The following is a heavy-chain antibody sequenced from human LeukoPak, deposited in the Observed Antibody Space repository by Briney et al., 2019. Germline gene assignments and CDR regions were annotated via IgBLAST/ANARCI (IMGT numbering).Heavy chain of an antibody. CDR1: GYTFTTYG. CDR3: ARAYYDYVWGSYTQFDY. V-gene: IGHV1-18*01. D-gene: IGHD3-16*01. Sequence: ASVKVSCKASGYTFTTYGITWVRQAPGQGLEWMGWISAYNGYTNYAQNLQGRVTMTTDTSTSTAYMELRSLRSDDTAVYYCARAYYDYVWGSYTQFDYWGQGTLVTVSS. CDR2: ISAYNGYT. J-gene: IGHJ4*02.